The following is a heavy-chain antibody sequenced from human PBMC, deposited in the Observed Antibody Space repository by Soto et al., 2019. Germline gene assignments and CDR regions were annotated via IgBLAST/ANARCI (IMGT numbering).Heavy chain of an antibody. Sequence: GGPLRLSCANSGFTFRDYYMSWIRQAPGKGLEWLSYIRPGSRYPAYAVSVKGRFTISRDNARISLSLQMNSLTVDDTAIYYCVRGGGGGLFDPWGQGSMVTVSS. CDR3: VRGGGGGLFDP. CDR1: GFTFRDYY. J-gene: IGHJ5*02. D-gene: IGHD2-15*01. CDR2: IRPGSRYP. V-gene: IGHV3-11*06.